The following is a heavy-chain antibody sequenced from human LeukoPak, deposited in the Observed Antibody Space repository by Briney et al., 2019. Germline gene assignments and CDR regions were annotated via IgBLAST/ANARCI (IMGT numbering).Heavy chain of an antibody. Sequence: GESLKISCKGSGYSFTSYWIGWVRQMPGKGLEWMGIIYPGDSDTRYSPSFQGQVTISADKSISTAYLQWSSLKASDTAMYYCARRKDYGSMHLWYAFDIWGQGTMVTVSS. D-gene: IGHD4-17*01. CDR1: GYSFTSYW. CDR2: IYPGDSDT. J-gene: IGHJ3*02. V-gene: IGHV5-51*01. CDR3: ARRKDYGSMHLWYAFDI.